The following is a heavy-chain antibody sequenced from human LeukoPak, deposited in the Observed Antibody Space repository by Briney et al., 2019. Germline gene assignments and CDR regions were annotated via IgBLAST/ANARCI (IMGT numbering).Heavy chain of an antibody. J-gene: IGHJ6*03. V-gene: IGHV4-34*01. CDR2: INHSGST. CDR1: GGSFSGYY. D-gene: IGHD3-3*01. Sequence: PSETLSLTCAVYGGSFSGYYWSWIRQPPGKGREWIGEINHSGSTNYNPSLKSRVTISVDTSKNQFSLRLSSVTAADTAVYCCARGGFITIFGVVINYYYYMDVWGKGTTVTVSS. CDR3: ARGGFITIFGVVINYYYYMDV.